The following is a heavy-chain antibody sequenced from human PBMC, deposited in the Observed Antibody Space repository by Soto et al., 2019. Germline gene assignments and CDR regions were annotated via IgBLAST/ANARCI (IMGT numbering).Heavy chain of an antibody. Sequence: PGGSLRLSCAVSGFTVSYNYMNWVRQAPGKRLEWVSVIYRGGDTFYADSVKGRFTISRDNSKNTLYLQMNSLRAEDTAVYYCARGMYGSGSYYIGDAFDMWGQGTMVTVSS. CDR1: GFTVSYNY. J-gene: IGHJ3*02. V-gene: IGHV3-53*01. CDR3: ARGMYGSGSYYIGDAFDM. D-gene: IGHD3-10*01. CDR2: IYRGGDT.